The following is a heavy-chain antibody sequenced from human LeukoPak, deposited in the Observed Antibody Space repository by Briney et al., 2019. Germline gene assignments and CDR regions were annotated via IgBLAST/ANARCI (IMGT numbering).Heavy chain of an antibody. CDR3: ARDRGIPFPYWFDP. D-gene: IGHD3-10*01. Sequence: ASVKVSCKASGYTFTGYYIHWVRRAPGQGLEWMGWINPNSGGTNYAQKFQGRVTMTRDTSISTAYMELSRLRSDDTAVYYCARDRGIPFPYWFDPWGRGTLVTVSS. V-gene: IGHV1-2*02. CDR2: INPNSGGT. J-gene: IGHJ5*02. CDR1: GYTFTGYY.